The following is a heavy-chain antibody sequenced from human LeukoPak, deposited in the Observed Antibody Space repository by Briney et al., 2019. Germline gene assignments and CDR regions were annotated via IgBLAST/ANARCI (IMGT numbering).Heavy chain of an antibody. CDR3: ARDRGNTQRGDYYFDY. V-gene: IGHV3-48*01. D-gene: IGHD3-10*01. Sequence: GGSLRLSCAASGFTFSSYSMNWVRQAPGKGLEWVSYISSSSSTIYYADSVKGRFTISRDNAKNSLYLQMNSLRAEDTAVYYCARDRGNTQRGDYYFDYWGQGTLVTVSS. CDR2: ISSSSSTI. CDR1: GFTFSSYS. J-gene: IGHJ4*02.